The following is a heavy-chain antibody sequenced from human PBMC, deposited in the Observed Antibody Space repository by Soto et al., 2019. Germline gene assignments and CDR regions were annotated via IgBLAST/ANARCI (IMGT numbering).Heavy chain of an antibody. CDR3: ARGGTPIDY. Sequence: QVQLVQSGAEVKKPGASVKVSCKTSGYTFTNFGLRWVRQAPGQGLEWMGWISAYNGNTNYAQNFQGRVTMTTDTSTSTAYMELRSLRSEDTAVYYGARGGTPIDYWGQGTLVTVSS. CDR1: GYTFTNFG. V-gene: IGHV1-18*01. CDR2: ISAYNGNT. J-gene: IGHJ4*02. D-gene: IGHD3-16*01.